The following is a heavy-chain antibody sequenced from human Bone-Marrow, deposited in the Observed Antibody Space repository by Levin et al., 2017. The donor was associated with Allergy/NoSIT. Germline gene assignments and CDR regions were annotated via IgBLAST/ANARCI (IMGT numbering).Heavy chain of an antibody. CDR1: GGSISNYY. V-gene: IGHV4-59*03. Sequence: SETLSLTCTVSGGSISNYYWTWIRLPPGKGLECVGFMYYNGLTDYNPSLRGRVTISVDTSKNQFSLRLNSVTAAYTAVYYCAAGYYDSSGYYLPYFDFWGQGVLVTVSS. CDR2: MYYNGLT. J-gene: IGHJ4*02. CDR3: AAGYYDSSGYYLPYFDF. D-gene: IGHD3-22*01.